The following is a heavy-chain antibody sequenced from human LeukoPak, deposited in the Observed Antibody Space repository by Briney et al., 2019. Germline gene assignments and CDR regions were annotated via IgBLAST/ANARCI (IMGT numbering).Heavy chain of an antibody. CDR2: ISAYNGNP. CDR1: GYTFTSYV. D-gene: IGHD5-24*01. Sequence: GASVKVSCQASGYTFTSYVFRWVGQAPGKGLDGMGWISAYNGNPNYAQKLRGRVTMTTDTSRRTAYIELRSLRSDDTAVYYCAAYPIPPSHGTYYFDYWGQGTLVTVSS. V-gene: IGHV1-18*01. J-gene: IGHJ4*02. CDR3: AAYPIPPSHGTYYFDY.